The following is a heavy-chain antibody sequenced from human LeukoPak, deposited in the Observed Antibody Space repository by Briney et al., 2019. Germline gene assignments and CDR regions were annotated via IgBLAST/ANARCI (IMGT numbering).Heavy chain of an antibody. CDR2: ISSNGGST. CDR1: GFTFSNYA. V-gene: IGHV3-64*01. CDR3: AREGEVPAAFDY. Sequence: GGSLRLSCAASGFTFSNYAMHCVRQAPGKGLEYVSAISSNGGSTYYANSVKGRFTISRDNSKNTLYLQMGSLRAEDMAVYYCAREGEVPAAFDYWGQGTLVTVSS. J-gene: IGHJ4*02. D-gene: IGHD2-2*01.